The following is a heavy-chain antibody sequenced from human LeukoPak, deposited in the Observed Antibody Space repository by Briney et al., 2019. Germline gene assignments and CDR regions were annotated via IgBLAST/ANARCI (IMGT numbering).Heavy chain of an antibody. D-gene: IGHD5-18*01. Sequence: GGSLRLSCAASGFTFSSYSMNWVRQAPGKGLEWVSSISSSSSYIYYADSVKGRFTISRDNAKNSLYLQMNSLRAEDTAVYYCARDLGVDTAMVTLFDYWGQGTLVIVSS. V-gene: IGHV3-21*01. CDR3: ARDLGVDTAMVTLFDY. CDR2: ISSSSSYI. CDR1: GFTFSSYS. J-gene: IGHJ4*02.